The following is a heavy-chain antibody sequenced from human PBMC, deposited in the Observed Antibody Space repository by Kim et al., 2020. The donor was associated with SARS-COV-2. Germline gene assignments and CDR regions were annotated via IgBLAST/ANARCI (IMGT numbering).Heavy chain of an antibody. Sequence: SQTLSLTCAISGDSVSSNSAAWNWIRQSPSRGLEWLGRTYYRSKWYNDYAVSVKSRITINPDTSKNQFSLQLNSVTPEDTAVYYCARDQRGYDQLLGFGVYYYGMDVWGHETTVTVSS. CDR3: ARDQRGYDQLLGFGVYYYGMDV. V-gene: IGHV6-1*01. J-gene: IGHJ6*02. CDR2: TYYRSKWYN. D-gene: IGHD5-12*01. CDR1: GDSVSSNSAA.